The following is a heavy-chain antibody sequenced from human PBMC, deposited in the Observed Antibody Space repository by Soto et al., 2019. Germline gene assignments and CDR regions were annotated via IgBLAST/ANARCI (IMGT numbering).Heavy chain of an antibody. CDR3: ARDYYDSSGYYYGLDY. CDR2: IIPIFGTA. CDR1: GGTFSSYA. Sequence: SVKVSCKASGGTFSSYAISWVRQAPGQGLEWMGGIIPIFGTANYAQKFQGRVTITADESTSTAYMELSSLRSEDTAVYYCARDYYDSSGYYYGLDYWGQGTLVTVSS. J-gene: IGHJ4*02. D-gene: IGHD3-22*01. V-gene: IGHV1-69*13.